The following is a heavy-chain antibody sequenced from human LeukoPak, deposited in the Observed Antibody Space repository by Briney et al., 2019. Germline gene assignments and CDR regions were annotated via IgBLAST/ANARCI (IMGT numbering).Heavy chain of an antibody. V-gene: IGHV3-64D*09. CDR2: ISGNGDAT. J-gene: IGHJ5*02. Sequence: PGGSLRLSCSASGFTFSNYVMHWVRQAPGKGLEYVSAISGNGDATYYTDSVKGRFTISRDNSKSTLSLQMTSLRAEDTAIYYCVKDCSRHWNGHWFDPWGQGTLVTVSS. D-gene: IGHD1-1*01. CDR1: GFTFSNYV. CDR3: VKDCSRHWNGHWFDP.